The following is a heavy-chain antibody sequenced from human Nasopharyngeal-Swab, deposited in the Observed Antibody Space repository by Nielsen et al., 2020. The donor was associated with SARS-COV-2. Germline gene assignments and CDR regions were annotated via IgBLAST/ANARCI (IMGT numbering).Heavy chain of an antibody. V-gene: IGHV1-69*01. Sequence: WVRQAPGQGLEWMGGIIPIFGTANYAQKFQGRVTITADESTSTAYVELSSLRSEDTAVYYCARVGDYTGYYYYYMDVWGKGTTVTVSS. CDR3: ARVGDYTGYYYYYMDV. CDR2: IIPIFGTA. D-gene: IGHD4-17*01. J-gene: IGHJ6*03.